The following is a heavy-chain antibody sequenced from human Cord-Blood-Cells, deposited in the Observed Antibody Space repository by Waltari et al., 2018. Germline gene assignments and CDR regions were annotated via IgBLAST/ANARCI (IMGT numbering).Heavy chain of an antibody. J-gene: IGHJ3*02. CDR2: ISGSGGST. CDR1: GFTFSSYA. CDR3: AKWPLLGYCSSTSCYDAFDI. V-gene: IGHV3-23*01. D-gene: IGHD2-2*01. Sequence: EVQLLESGGGLVQPGGSLRLSCAASGFTFSSYAMSWVRQAPGKGLEWVSAISGSGGSTYYADSVKGRFTISRDNSKNTLYLQMNSLRAEDTAVYYCAKWPLLGYCSSTSCYDAFDIWGQGTMVTVSS.